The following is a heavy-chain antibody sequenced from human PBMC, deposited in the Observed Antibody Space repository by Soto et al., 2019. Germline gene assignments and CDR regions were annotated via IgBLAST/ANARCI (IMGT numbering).Heavy chain of an antibody. Sequence: PSQTLSLSCAITGDSVSSNSAGWSWVRQSPSRGLEWLGRTYYRSKWYYEYAVSVRGRITINPDTSKNQYSLQLNSVTPEDTAVYFCARGEQYSGRIFDYWGQGTLVTVSS. CDR3: ARGEQYSGRIFDY. CDR2: TYYRSKWYY. J-gene: IGHJ4*01. D-gene: IGHD1-26*01. CDR1: GDSVSSNSAG. V-gene: IGHV6-1*01.